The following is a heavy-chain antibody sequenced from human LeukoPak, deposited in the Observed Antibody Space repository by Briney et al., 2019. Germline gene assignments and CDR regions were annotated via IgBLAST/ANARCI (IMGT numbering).Heavy chain of an antibody. D-gene: IGHD6-13*01. V-gene: IGHV3-53*04. J-gene: IGHJ4*02. CDR1: GFTVSRNY. CDR3: ARGYSSDWSLWD. CDR2: IYSDGST. Sequence: TGGSLRLSCAVSGFTVSRNYMSGVRQAPGKGLEWVSVIYSDGSTYYVDSVKGRFTISRQSSENTLYLQMNSLRAEDTAVYYCARGYSSDWSLWDWGQGTLVTVSS.